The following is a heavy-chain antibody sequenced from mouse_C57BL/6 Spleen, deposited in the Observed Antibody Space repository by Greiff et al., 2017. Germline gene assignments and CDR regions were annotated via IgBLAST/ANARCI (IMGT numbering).Heavy chain of an antibody. J-gene: IGHJ2*01. CDR2: IDPEDGET. D-gene: IGHD1-1*01. CDR1: GFNIKDYY. V-gene: IGHV14-2*01. CDR3: ARERVTTVVASFDY. Sequence: EVTLMESGAELVKPGASVKLSCTASGFNIKDYYMHWVKQRTEQGLEWIGRIDPEDGETKYAPKFKGKATITADTSSNTAYLQLSSLTSDDTAVYYCARERVTTVVASFDYWGQGTTLTVSS.